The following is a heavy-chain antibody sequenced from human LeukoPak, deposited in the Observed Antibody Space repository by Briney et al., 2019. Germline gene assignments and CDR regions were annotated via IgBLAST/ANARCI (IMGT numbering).Heavy chain of an antibody. CDR1: GFTFSSYS. J-gene: IGHJ4*02. CDR2: ISSTSNTI. V-gene: IGHV3-48*01. Sequence: PGGSLRLSCAASGFTFSSYSMNWVRQAPGKGLEWVSYISSTSNTIYFADSVKGRFTISRDNAKNSLYLQMNSLRAEDTAVYYCARGYNYGYSAFWGQGTLVTVSS. CDR3: ARGYNYGYSAF. D-gene: IGHD5-18*01.